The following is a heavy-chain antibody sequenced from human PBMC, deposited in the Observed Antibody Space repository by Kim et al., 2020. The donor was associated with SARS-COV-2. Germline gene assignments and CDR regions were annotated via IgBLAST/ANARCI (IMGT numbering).Heavy chain of an antibody. CDR3: ARHEGVYQLLSYYYYYYMDV. Sequence: SETLSLTCTVSGGSISSSSYYWGWIRQPPGKGLEWIGSIYYSGSTYYNPSLKSRVTISVDTSKNQFSLKLSSVTAADTAVYYCARHEGVYQLLSYYYYYYMDVWGKGTTVTVSS. J-gene: IGHJ6*03. D-gene: IGHD2-2*01. V-gene: IGHV4-39*01. CDR2: IYYSGST. CDR1: GGSISSSSYY.